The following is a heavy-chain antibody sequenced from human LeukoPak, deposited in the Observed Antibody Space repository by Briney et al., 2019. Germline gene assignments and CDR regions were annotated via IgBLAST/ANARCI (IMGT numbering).Heavy chain of an antibody. CDR3: ARLGYGDYGFDY. Sequence: PVESLQISCTGSGYSFTIYWIGWARQMPGKGLEWMGIIYPGDSDTRYSPSFQCQDTISADKSISTAYLQGSSLKASDTAMYYCARLGYGDYGFDYWGQGTLVTVSS. CDR2: IYPGDSDT. J-gene: IGHJ4*02. D-gene: IGHD5-12*01. V-gene: IGHV5-51*01. CDR1: GYSFTIYW.